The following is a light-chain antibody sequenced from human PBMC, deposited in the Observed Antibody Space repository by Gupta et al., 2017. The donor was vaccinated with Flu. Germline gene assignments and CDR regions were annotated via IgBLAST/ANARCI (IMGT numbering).Light chain of an antibody. CDR1: QDIRND. J-gene: IGKJ1*01. CDR3: LQYNAYPHT. Sequence: DIQMTQSPSSLSGSVGDRVTITCRASQDIRNDLGWYQVKPGKAPKRLIYGASTLQSGVPSRFRRSGSWTEFPLTVRSLQPEDFANFYCLQYNAYPHTFGQGTRVEIK. V-gene: IGKV1-17*01. CDR2: GAS.